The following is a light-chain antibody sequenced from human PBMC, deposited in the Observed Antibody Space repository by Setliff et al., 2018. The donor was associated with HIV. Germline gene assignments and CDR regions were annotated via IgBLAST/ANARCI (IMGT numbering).Light chain of an antibody. CDR1: SNDIGRYNL. J-gene: IGLJ1*01. CDR2: QAT. CDR3: CSNTGSNTYV. Sequence: QSALAQPASVSGSPGQSITISCTGTSNDIGRYNLVSWYQQYPGKAPKLMIYQATKRPSGVSNRFSGSKSGNTASLTISGLQAEDEADYYCCSNTGSNTYVFGSGTKV. V-gene: IGLV2-23*01.